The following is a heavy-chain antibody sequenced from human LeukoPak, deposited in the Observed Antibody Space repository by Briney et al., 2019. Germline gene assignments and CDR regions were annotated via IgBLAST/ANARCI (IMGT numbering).Heavy chain of an antibody. J-gene: IGHJ4*02. CDR3: ARGGGGYSYGHDY. V-gene: IGHV1-2*02. D-gene: IGHD5-18*01. CDR2: INPNSGGT. CDR1: GYTLTGYY. Sequence: ASVKVSCKASGYTLTGYYMHWVRQAPGQGLEWMGWINPNSGGTNYAQKFQGRVTMTRDTSISTAYMELSRLRSDDTAVYYCARGGGGYSYGHDYWGQGTLVTVSS.